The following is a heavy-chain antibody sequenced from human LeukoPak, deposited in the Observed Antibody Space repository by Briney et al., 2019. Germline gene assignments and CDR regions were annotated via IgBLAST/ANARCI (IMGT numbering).Heavy chain of an antibody. Sequence: PSETLSLTCTVSGGSISSSSYYWGWIRQPPGKGLEWIGSIYYSGSTYYNPSLKSRVTISVDTSKNQFSLKLSSVTAADTAVYYCARAQDIVVVPAAIYFDYWGQGTLVTVSS. CDR2: IYYSGST. D-gene: IGHD2-2*02. CDR3: ARAQDIVVVPAAIYFDY. V-gene: IGHV4-39*07. J-gene: IGHJ4*02. CDR1: GGSISSSSYY.